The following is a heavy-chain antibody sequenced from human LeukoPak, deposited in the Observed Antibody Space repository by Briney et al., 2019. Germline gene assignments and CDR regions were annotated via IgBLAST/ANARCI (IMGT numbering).Heavy chain of an antibody. D-gene: IGHD3-3*01. J-gene: IGHJ6*02. CDR2: INHSGST. CDR3: AGQHYDFWSGYIYYYYGMDV. CDR1: GGSFSGYY. Sequence: SETLSLTCAVYGGSFSGYYWSWIRQPPGKGLEWIGEINHSGSTNYNPSPKSRVTISVDTSKNQFSLKLSSVTAAGTAVYYCAGQHYDFWSGYIYYYYGMDVWGQGTTVTVSS. V-gene: IGHV4-34*01.